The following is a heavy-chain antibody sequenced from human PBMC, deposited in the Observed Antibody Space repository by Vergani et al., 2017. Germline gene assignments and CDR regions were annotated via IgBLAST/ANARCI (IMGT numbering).Heavy chain of an antibody. CDR3: AKDRIRTPDY. D-gene: IGHD2-21*01. J-gene: IGHJ4*02. V-gene: IGHV3-23*04. Sequence: VQLVESGGGVVQPGRSLRLSCAASGFTFSAYAMSWVRQAPGKGLEWVSLISGSGGSTNYADSVKGRFTISRDNSKNTLYLQMNSLRAEDTAVYYCAKDRIRTPDYWGQGTLVTVSS. CDR1: GFTFSAYA. CDR2: ISGSGGST.